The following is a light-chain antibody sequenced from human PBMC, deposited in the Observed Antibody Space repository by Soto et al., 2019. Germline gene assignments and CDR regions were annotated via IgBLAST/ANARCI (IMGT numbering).Light chain of an antibody. J-gene: IGLJ2*01. V-gene: IGLV1-51*02. CDR2: ENY. CDR1: SSNIGSYS. CDR3: GAWDGSLTGGV. Sequence: QSVLTQPPSVSAAPGQKVTISCSGSSSNIGSYSVSWYQQLPGTAPKLLIYENYERPSVIPDRFSGSKSGTSATLGITGLQTGDEAEYYCGAWDGSLTGGVFGGGTKLTVL.